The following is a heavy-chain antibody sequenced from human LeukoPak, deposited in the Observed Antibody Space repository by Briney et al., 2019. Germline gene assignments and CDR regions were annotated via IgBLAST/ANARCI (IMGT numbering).Heavy chain of an antibody. V-gene: IGHV4-59*11. D-gene: IGHD5-12*01. Sequence: PSETLSLTCTVSGGSISSHYWNWIRQPPGKGLEWIGYLSYSGSTNYNPSLKSRVTISVDTSKNQFSLNVSSVTAADTAVYYCARRNYDNWFDPWGQGTLVTVSS. CDR2: LSYSGST. CDR3: ARRNYDNWFDP. J-gene: IGHJ5*02. CDR1: GGSISSHY.